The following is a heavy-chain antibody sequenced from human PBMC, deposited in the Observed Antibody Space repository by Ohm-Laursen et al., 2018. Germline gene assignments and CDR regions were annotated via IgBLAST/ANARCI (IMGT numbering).Heavy chain of an antibody. CDR2: ISSSSRNM. CDR3: ARGGQQQVEDY. Sequence: SLRLSCTASGFTFRSYSMNWVRQAPGKGLEWVSYISSSSRNMYYADSVKGRFTISRDNAKKSLYLQMNSLRAEDTAVYYCARGGQQQVEDYWGQGTLVTVSS. D-gene: IGHD6-13*01. CDR1: GFTFRSYS. J-gene: IGHJ4*02. V-gene: IGHV3-48*01.